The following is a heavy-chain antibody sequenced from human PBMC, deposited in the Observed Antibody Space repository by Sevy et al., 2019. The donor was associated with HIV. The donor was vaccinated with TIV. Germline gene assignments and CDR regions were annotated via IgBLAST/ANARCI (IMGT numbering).Heavy chain of an antibody. V-gene: IGHV3-23*01. Sequence: GGSLRLSCAASGFTFSSYVMSWVRQAPGKGLEWVSAISGSGGSSDYADSVKGRFTISRGNSNNRLFLQMNSLRAEDTAVYYCAKAYSSGWYLWFDPWGQGTLVTVSS. CDR2: ISGSGGSS. CDR1: GFTFSSYV. D-gene: IGHD6-19*01. CDR3: AKAYSSGWYLWFDP. J-gene: IGHJ5*02.